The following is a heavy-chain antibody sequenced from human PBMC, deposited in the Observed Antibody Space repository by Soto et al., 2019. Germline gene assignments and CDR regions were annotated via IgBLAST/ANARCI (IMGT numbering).Heavy chain of an antibody. J-gene: IGHJ6*02. CDR2: IIPMFGTP. CDR1: AGTFRSYA. Sequence: QVQLLQSGAEVKRSGTSVKVSCKAAAGTFRSYAMSWVRQAPGQGLEWMGGIIPMFGTPNYAQKFQGRVTITADESTSTAYMELSSLRSEDTAVYYCARAERPYGDYDNYYYAMDVWDQGTSVTVSS. V-gene: IGHV1-69*01. CDR3: ARAERPYGDYDNYYYAMDV. D-gene: IGHD4-17*01.